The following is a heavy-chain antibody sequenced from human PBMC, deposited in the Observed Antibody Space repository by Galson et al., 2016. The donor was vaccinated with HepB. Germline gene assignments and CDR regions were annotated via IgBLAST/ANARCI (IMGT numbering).Heavy chain of an antibody. D-gene: IGHD3-16*01. CDR3: AQSGGLVDS. J-gene: IGHJ4*02. V-gene: IGHV3-7*01. Sequence: SLRLPCAASGLNGWTYWMTRVRQAPGKGPEWVASISHDGRDQRYVDSVKGRFTISRDNARNSLYLQMNSLRVDDTALYYCAQSGGLVDSWGQGTLVTVSS. CDR1: GLNGWTYW. CDR2: ISHDGRDQ.